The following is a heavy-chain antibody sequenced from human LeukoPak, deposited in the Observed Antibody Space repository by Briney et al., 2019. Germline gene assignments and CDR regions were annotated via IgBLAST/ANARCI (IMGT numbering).Heavy chain of an antibody. Sequence: GGSLRLSCAASGFTFSSYGMHWVRQAPGKGLEWVAVISYDGSNKYYADSVKGRFTISRDNSKNTLYLQMNSLRAEDTAVYYCAHIPWSKSYYFDYWGQGTLVTVSS. J-gene: IGHJ4*02. V-gene: IGHV3-30*03. CDR2: ISYDGSNK. D-gene: IGHD4-23*01. CDR3: AHIPWSKSYYFDY. CDR1: GFTFSSYG.